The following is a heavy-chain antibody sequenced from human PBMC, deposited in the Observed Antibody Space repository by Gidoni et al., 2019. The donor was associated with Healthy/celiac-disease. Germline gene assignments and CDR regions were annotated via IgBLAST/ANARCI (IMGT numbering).Heavy chain of an antibody. CDR2: IWYDGSNK. J-gene: IGHJ1*01. CDR3: ARPPRGIAVAGRTEYFQH. V-gene: IGHV3-33*01. Sequence: QVQLVESGGGVVQPGRSLRLSCAASGFTFSSYGMHWVRQAPGKGLEWVAVIWYDGSNKYYADSVKGRFTISRDNSKNTLYLQMNSLRAEDTAVYYCARPPRGIAVAGRTEYFQHWGQGTLVTVSS. CDR1: GFTFSSYG. D-gene: IGHD6-19*01.